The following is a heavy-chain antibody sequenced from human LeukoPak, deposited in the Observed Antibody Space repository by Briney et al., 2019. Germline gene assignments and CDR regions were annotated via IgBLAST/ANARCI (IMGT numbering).Heavy chain of an antibody. J-gene: IGHJ4*02. CDR1: GASISSYY. CDR2: KYYSGST. V-gene: IGHV4-59*08. D-gene: IGHD2-15*01. Sequence: TSETLSLTCTVSGASISSYYWSWIRQPPGKGLEWIAYKYYSGSTDSNPSLKSRVSISVDTSKNQFSLKLSSVTAADTAIYYCARVRPLGLYCSGGSCYSGVDYFDYWGQGTLVTVSS. CDR3: ARVRPLGLYCSGGSCYSGVDYFDY.